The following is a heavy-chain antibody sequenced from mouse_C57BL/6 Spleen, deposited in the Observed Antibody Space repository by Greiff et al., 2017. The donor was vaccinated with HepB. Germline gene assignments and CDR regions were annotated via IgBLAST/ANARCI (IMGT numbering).Heavy chain of an antibody. Sequence: VQLQQSGAELVRPGSSVKLSCKASGYTFTSYWMDWVKQRPGQGLEWIGNIYPSDSETHYNQKFKDKATLTVDKSSSTAYMQLSSLTSEDSAVYYCAIYYDYDESYAMDYWGQGTSVTVSS. V-gene: IGHV1-61*01. CDR3: AIYYDYDESYAMDY. CDR1: GYTFTSYW. D-gene: IGHD2-4*01. CDR2: IYPSDSET. J-gene: IGHJ4*01.